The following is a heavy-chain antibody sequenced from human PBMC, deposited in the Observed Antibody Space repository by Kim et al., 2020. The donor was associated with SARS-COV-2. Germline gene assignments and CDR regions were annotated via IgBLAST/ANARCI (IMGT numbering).Heavy chain of an antibody. CDR2: IKQDGSEK. J-gene: IGHJ6*02. CDR1: GFTFRSYW. CDR3: ARDTQHPSRHDYYYGMDV. Sequence: GGSLRLSCAASGFTFRSYWMSWVRQAPGKGLEWVANIKQDGSEKYYVDSVKGRFTISRDNAKNSLYLQMNNLRAEDTAVYYCARDTQHPSRHDYYYGMDVWGQGTTVTVSS. D-gene: IGHD2-2*01. V-gene: IGHV3-7*01.